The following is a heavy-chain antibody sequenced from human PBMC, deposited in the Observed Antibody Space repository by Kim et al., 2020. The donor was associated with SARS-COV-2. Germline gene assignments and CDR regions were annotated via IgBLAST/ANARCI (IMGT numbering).Heavy chain of an antibody. CDR3: TTDRGSCSSTSCYKGYYDYGMDV. CDR2: IKSKTDGGTT. D-gene: IGHD2-2*02. CDR1: GFTFSNAW. Sequence: GGSLRLSCAASGFTFSNAWMSWVRQAPGKGLEWVGRIKSKTDGGTTDYAAPVKGRFTISRDDSKNTLYLQMNSLKTEDTAVYYCTTDRGSCSSTSCYKGYYDYGMDVWGQGTTVTVSS. V-gene: IGHV3-15*01. J-gene: IGHJ6*02.